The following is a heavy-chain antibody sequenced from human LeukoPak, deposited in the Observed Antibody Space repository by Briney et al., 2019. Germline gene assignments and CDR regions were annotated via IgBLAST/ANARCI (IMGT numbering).Heavy chain of an antibody. J-gene: IGHJ4*02. CDR2: IYYSGST. CDR1: GGSISSSSYY. CDR3: ARRVTIVRAVTFFDY. D-gene: IGHD3-10*01. V-gene: IGHV4-39*01. Sequence: SETLSLTCTVSGGSISSSSYYWGWIRQPPGKGLEWIGSIYYSGSTYYNPSLKSRVTISVDTSKNQFSLKLSSVTAADTAVYYCARRVTIVRAVTFFDYWGQGTLVTVSS.